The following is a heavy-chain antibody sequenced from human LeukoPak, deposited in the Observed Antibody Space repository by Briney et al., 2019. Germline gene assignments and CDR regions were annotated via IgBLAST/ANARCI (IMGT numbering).Heavy chain of an antibody. CDR2: ISGSGDST. CDR3: AKTTFTYYYDSSGYYSPFDY. Sequence: GGSLKLSVAAPGFTFTNYARSWVRQAPGKGLKWVSAISGSGDSTYYADSVKGRFTISRDNSKNTLYLQMNSLRAEDTAVCYCAKTTFTYYYDSSGYYSPFDYWGQGTLVTVSS. CDR1: GFTFTNYA. V-gene: IGHV3-23*01. D-gene: IGHD3-22*01. J-gene: IGHJ4*02.